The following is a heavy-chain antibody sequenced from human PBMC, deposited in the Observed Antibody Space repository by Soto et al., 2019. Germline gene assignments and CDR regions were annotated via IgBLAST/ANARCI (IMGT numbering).Heavy chain of an antibody. CDR1: GFTFSSYA. V-gene: IGHV3-23*01. CDR3: ENPPGWAYCSSTSCLKYYYYGMDV. CDR2: ISGSGGST. D-gene: IGHD2-2*01. J-gene: IGHJ6*02. Sequence: PGGSLRLSCAASGFTFSSYALSWVRQAPGKGLEWVSAISGSGGSTYYADSVKGRFTISRDNSKNTLYLQMNSLGAEDTAVYYCENPPGWAYCSSTSCLKYYYYGMDVWGQGTMVTVSS.